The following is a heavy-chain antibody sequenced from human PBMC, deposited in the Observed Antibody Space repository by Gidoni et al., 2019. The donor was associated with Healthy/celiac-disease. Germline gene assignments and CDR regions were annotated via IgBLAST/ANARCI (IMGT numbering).Heavy chain of an antibody. Sequence: QLQLQESGPGLVKPSETLSLTCPVSGGPISSSSYYCGWIRQHPGKGLEWIGSIYYSGSTYFNTSLKSRVTISVDTSKNQFSLKLSSVTAADTAVYYCARESLLYSGSSVDYWGQGTLVTVSS. V-gene: IGHV4-39*07. J-gene: IGHJ4*02. CDR3: ARESLLYSGSSVDY. D-gene: IGHD1-26*01. CDR1: GGPISSSSYY. CDR2: IYYSGST.